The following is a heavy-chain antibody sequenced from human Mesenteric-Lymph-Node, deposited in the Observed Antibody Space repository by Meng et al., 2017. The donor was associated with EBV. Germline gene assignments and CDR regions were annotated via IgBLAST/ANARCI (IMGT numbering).Heavy chain of an antibody. CDR2: INHSGST. D-gene: IGHD6-13*01. V-gene: IGHV4-34*01. J-gene: IGHJ4*02. CDR3: ARKEQQLVHYFDY. CDR1: GGSFSGYY. Sequence: QVPLQPGGAGLLKPSETLSLTCAVYGGSFSGYYWSWIRQPPGKGLEWIGEINHSGSTNYNPSLKSRVTISVDTSKNQFSLKLSSVTAADTAVYYCARKEQQLVHYFDYWGQGTLVTVSS.